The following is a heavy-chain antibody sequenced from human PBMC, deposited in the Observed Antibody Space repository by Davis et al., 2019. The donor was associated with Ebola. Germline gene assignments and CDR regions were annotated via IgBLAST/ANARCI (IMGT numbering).Heavy chain of an antibody. CDR2: IYSGGST. V-gene: IGHV3-53*01. Sequence: GESLKISCAASGFTFSSYWMHWVRQAPGKGLEWVSVIYSGGSTYYADSVKGRFTISRDNSKNTLYLQMNSLRAEDTAVYYCARGGYCSRTSCYTEDNHFDYWGQGTLVTVSS. CDR3: ARGGYCSRTSCYTEDNHFDY. CDR1: GFTFSSYW. J-gene: IGHJ4*02. D-gene: IGHD2-2*02.